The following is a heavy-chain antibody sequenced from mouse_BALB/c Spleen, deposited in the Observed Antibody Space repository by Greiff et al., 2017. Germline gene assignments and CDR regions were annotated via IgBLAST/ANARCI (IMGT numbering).Heavy chain of an antibody. J-gene: IGHJ3*01. V-gene: IGHV3-2*02. CDR3: AHDGYYSWFAY. D-gene: IGHD2-3*01. Sequence: EVKLMESGPGLVKPSQSLSLTCTVTGYSITSDYAWNWIRQFPGNKLEWMGYISYSGSTSYNPSLKSRISITRDTSKNQFFLQLNSVTTEDTATYYCAHDGYYSWFAYWGQGTLVTVSA. CDR1: GYSITSDYA. CDR2: ISYSGST.